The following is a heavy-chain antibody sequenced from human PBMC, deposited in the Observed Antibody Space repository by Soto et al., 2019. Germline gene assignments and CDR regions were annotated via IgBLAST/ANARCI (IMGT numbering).Heavy chain of an antibody. CDR3: AGVNGLPTPQVDD. D-gene: IGHD2-8*01. CDR1: GYRDPSDSAA. J-gene: IGHJ4*02. V-gene: IGHV6-1*01. Sequence: WDTHSLSSALSGYRDPSDSAAWNWFRQSPSRGLEWLGRAFYRSKWYSDYALSVKSRITINPDTSKNQFSLQLKSVTPDDTAVYYCAGVNGLPTPQVDDLGLGTVVTI. CDR2: AFYRSKWYS.